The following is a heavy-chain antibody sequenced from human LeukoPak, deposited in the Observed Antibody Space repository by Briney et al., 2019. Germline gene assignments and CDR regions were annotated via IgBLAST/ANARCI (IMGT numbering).Heavy chain of an antibody. D-gene: IGHD3-22*01. J-gene: IGHJ4*02. Sequence: GGSLRLSCAASGFTFSSYGMHWVRQAPGKGLEWVAVIWYDGSNKYYADSVKGRFTISRDNSKNTLYLQMNSLRAEDTAVYYCARAYYDSSGYYYAPFFFDYWGQGTLVTVSS. CDR2: IWYDGSNK. CDR3: ARAYYDSSGYYYAPFFFDY. CDR1: GFTFSSYG. V-gene: IGHV3-33*01.